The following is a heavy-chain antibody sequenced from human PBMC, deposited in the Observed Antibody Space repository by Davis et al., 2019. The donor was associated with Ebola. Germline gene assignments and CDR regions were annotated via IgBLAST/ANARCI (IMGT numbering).Heavy chain of an antibody. CDR3: ARVLYSYGYLDP. D-gene: IGHD5-18*01. CDR1: GYSFTNYR. V-gene: IGHV5-51*01. CDR2: IHPGDSET. J-gene: IGHJ5*02. Sequence: GESLKISCYTSGYSFTNYRIGWVRQMPGKGLEWMGIIHPGDSETRYSPSFQGQVTISADKSISTAYLQWNSLKASDTAMYYCARVLYSYGYLDPWGQGTLVTVSS.